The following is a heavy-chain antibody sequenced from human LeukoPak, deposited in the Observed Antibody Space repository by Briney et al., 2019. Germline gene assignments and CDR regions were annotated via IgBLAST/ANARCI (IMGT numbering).Heavy chain of an antibody. CDR2: IYYSGST. D-gene: IGHD6-19*01. J-gene: IGHJ3*02. CDR1: GGSVSSGSYY. CDR3: ARVSSGGAFDI. Sequence: SETLSLTCTVSGGSVSSGSYYWSWIRQPPGKGLEWIGYIYYSGSTNYNPSLKSRVTISVDTSKNQFSLKLSSVTAADTAVYYCARVSSGGAFDIWGQGTMVAVSS. V-gene: IGHV4-61*01.